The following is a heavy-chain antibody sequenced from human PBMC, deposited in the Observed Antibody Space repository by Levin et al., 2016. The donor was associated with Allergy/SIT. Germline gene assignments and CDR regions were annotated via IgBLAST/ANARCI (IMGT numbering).Heavy chain of an antibody. V-gene: IGHV3-21*01. CDR1: GFTFGSYS. D-gene: IGHD3-22*01. J-gene: IGHJ4*02. CDR3: ARDHYDSSMRPFEY. Sequence: GESLKISCAASGFTFGSYSMNWVRQAPGKGLEWVSSISSSSSDIFYADSVKGRFTISRDNAKNSLYLQMNSLRDEDTAVYYCARDHYDSSMRPFEYWGQGTLVTVSP. CDR2: ISSSSSDI.